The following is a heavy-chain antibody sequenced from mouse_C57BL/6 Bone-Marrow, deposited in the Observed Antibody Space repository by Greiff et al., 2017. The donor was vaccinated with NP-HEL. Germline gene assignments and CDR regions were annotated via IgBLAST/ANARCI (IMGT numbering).Heavy chain of an antibody. D-gene: IGHD2-4*01. Sequence: EVMLVESGGGLVKPGGSLKLSCAASGFTFSDYGMHWVRQAPEKGLEWVAYISSGSSTIYYADTVKGRFTISRDNAKNTLFLQMTSLRSEDTAMYYWARPGLGYFDYWGQGTTLTVSS. CDR3: ARPGLGYFDY. CDR1: GFTFSDYG. V-gene: IGHV5-17*01. J-gene: IGHJ2*01. CDR2: ISSGSSTI.